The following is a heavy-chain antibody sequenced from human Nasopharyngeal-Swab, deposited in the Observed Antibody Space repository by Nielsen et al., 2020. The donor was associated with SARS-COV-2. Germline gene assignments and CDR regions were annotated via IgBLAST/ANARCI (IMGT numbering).Heavy chain of an antibody. CDR1: GFTFSNYE. D-gene: IGHD5-18*01. CDR3: ARTTYSYGRFDY. J-gene: IGHJ4*02. CDR2: ISGTAGTI. Sequence: GGSLRLSCAASGFTFSNYEMNWVRQAPGKGLEWLSYISGTAGTISYADSVKGRLTISTDNAKNSLYLQMNSLRAEDTALYYCARTTYSYGRFDYWGQGTLVTVSS. V-gene: IGHV3-48*03.